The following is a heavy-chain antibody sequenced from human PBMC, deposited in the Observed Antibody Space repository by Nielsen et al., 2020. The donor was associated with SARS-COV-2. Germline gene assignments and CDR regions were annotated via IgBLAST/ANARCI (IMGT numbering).Heavy chain of an antibody. CDR3: ARDQLWSSGYMDV. CDR1: GGSIRSYY. D-gene: IGHD5-18*01. Sequence: SETLSLTCTVSGGSIRSYYCTWIRQPPGKGLEWIGYIYYTGSTNYNPSLKSRVTMSVDTSKNQFSLKLSSVTAADTAVYYCARDQLWSSGYMDVWGKGTTVTVSS. CDR2: IYYTGST. V-gene: IGHV4-59*12. J-gene: IGHJ6*03.